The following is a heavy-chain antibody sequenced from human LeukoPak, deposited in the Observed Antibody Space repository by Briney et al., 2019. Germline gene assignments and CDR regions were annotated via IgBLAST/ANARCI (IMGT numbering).Heavy chain of an antibody. J-gene: IGHJ4*02. CDR3: AKAAIVATARYYFDY. Sequence: TGGSLRLSCAASGFTFSSYAMSWVRQAPGKGLEWVSAIRGSGGSTYYADSVKGRFTISRDNSKNTLYLQMNSLRAEDTAVYYCAKAAIVATARYYFDYWGQGILVTVSS. CDR1: GFTFSSYA. CDR2: IRGSGGST. V-gene: IGHV3-23*01. D-gene: IGHD5-12*01.